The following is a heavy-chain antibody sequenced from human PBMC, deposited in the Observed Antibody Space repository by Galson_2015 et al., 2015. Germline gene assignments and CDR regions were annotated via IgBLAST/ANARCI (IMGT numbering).Heavy chain of an antibody. Sequence: SLRLSCAASGFTFSSYAMSWVRQAPGKGLEWVSGIGGSGVSTWYADSVKGRFTTSRDNSMNTLYLQMNSLRAEDTAVYYCAKASLRTQAVAGTGRWGQGTLVTVSS. D-gene: IGHD6-19*01. CDR1: GFTFSSYA. CDR3: AKASLRTQAVAGTGR. V-gene: IGHV3-23*01. J-gene: IGHJ4*02. CDR2: IGGSGVST.